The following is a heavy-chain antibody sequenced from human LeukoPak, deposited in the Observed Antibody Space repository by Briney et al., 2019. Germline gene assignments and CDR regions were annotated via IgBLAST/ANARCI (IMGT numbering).Heavy chain of an antibody. Sequence: ASVKVSCKASGYTFTSYGISWVRQAPGQGLEWTGWISAYNGNTNYAQKLQGRVTMTTDTSTSTAYMELRSLRSDDTAVYYCARDRDVDTAMEFDYWGQGTLVTVSS. CDR2: ISAYNGNT. D-gene: IGHD5-18*01. CDR1: GYTFTSYG. CDR3: ARDRDVDTAMEFDY. V-gene: IGHV1-18*01. J-gene: IGHJ4*02.